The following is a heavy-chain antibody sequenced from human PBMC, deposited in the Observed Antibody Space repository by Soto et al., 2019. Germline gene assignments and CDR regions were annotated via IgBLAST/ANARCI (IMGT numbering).Heavy chain of an antibody. V-gene: IGHV3-30-3*01. CDR2: ISYDGSNK. D-gene: IGHD4-17*01. CDR1: GFTFSSYA. Sequence: GGSLRLSCAASGFTFSSYAMHWVRQAPGKGLEWVAVISYDGSNKYYADSVKGRFTISRDNSKNTLYLQMNSLRAEDTAVYYCARDLAYGDGFYYYGMDVWGQGTTVTVSS. CDR3: ARDLAYGDGFYYYGMDV. J-gene: IGHJ6*02.